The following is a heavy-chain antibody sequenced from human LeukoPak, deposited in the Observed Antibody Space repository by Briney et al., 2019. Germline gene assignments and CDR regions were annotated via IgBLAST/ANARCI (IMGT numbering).Heavy chain of an antibody. CDR1: GFTVSSNY. D-gene: IGHD3-16*01. Sequence: GGSLRLSCAASGFTVSSNYMSSVRQPPGKGLEWVSVIYSVGSTYYADSLKGRLTISRDNSKNTLYLQMNCLRAEDTCVYDCARGLKPWGQGTLVTVSS. CDR3: ARGLKP. J-gene: IGHJ5*02. V-gene: IGHV3-66*02. CDR2: IYSVGST.